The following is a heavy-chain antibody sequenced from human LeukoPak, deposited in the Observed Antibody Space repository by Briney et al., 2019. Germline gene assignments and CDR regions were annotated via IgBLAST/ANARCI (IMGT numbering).Heavy chain of an antibody. CDR1: GGSFSGYY. V-gene: IGHV4-34*01. J-gene: IGHJ4*02. D-gene: IGHD3-22*01. CDR3: ARGHYDSSCYRGVYFDY. CDR2: INHSGST. Sequence: SETLSLTCAVYGGSFSGYYWRWLRQPPGKGLEWIGEINHSGSTNYTPSLKSRVTISVDTSKNQFSLKLSSVTAADTAVYYCARGHYDSSCYRGVYFDYWGQGTLVTVSS.